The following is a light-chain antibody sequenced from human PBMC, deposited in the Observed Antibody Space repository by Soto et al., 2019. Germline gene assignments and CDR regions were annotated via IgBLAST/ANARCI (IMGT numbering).Light chain of an antibody. Sequence: EIVLTQSPGTLSLSPGERATLSCRASQSVSSNYLAWYQQNPGQAPRLLIYAASSRATGIPDRFSGSGSGTDFTLTIRRLEPEDFAVYYCQQYGRSPWTFGQGIKVEIK. CDR3: QQYGRSPWT. J-gene: IGKJ1*01. CDR1: QSVSSNY. CDR2: AAS. V-gene: IGKV3-20*01.